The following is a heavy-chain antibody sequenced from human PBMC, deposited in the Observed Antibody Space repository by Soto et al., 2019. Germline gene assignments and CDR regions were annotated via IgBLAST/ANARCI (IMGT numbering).Heavy chain of an antibody. J-gene: IGHJ6*02. CDR1: GFTFTSSA. CDR3: AAERSSSWYWGIHHYHYSMDV. Sequence: SVKVSCKASGFTFTSSAVKWVRQARGQRLEWIGWIVVGSGNTNYAQKFQERVTITRDMSTSTAYMELSSLRSEDTAVYYCAAERSSSWYWGIHHYHYSMDVWCQATTVTGS. V-gene: IGHV1-58*01. CDR2: IVVGSGNT. D-gene: IGHD6-13*01.